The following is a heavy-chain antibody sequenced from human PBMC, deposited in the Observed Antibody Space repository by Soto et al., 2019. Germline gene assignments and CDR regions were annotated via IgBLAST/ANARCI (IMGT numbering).Heavy chain of an antibody. CDR1: GFTFSSYG. D-gene: IGHD3-3*01. CDR3: ARDASTYDFWRGYYIY. V-gene: IGHV3-33*01. CDR2: IWYDGSNK. Sequence: GGSLRLSCAASGFTFSSYGMHWVRQAPGKGLEWVAVIWYDGSNKYYADSVKGRFTISRDNSKNTLYLQMNSLRAEDTAVYYCARDASTYDFWRGYYIYWGQGTLVTVSA. J-gene: IGHJ4*02.